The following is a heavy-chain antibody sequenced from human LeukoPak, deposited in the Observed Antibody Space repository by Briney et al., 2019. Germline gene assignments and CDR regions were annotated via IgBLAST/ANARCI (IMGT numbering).Heavy chain of an antibody. D-gene: IGHD6-19*01. J-gene: IGHJ4*02. CDR3: AKDRSSGWSNSYYFDY. Sequence: GGSLRLSCAASGFTFSSYAMSWVRQAPGKGLEWASAISGSGGSTYYADSVKGRFTISRDNSKNTLYLQMNSLRAEDTAVYYCAKDRSSGWSNSYYFDYWGQGTLVTVSS. CDR1: GFTFSSYA. CDR2: ISGSGGST. V-gene: IGHV3-23*01.